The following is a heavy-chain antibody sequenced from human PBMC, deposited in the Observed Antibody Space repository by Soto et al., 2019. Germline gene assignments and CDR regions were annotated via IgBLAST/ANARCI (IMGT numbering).Heavy chain of an antibody. CDR1: GDSISNGGYY. Sequence: QVQLQESGPGLVKPSQTLSLTCTVSGDSISNGGYYWGWIRQQPGKGLEWIGNIYHGGSTHYNPSRKRRPNISDDQSNNQLSLKLSSVTAADTAVYYCARECTGGTFDYWGEGALVTVSS. CDR3: ARECTGGTFDY. J-gene: IGHJ4*02. D-gene: IGHD6-13*01. V-gene: IGHV4-31*03. CDR2: IYHGGST.